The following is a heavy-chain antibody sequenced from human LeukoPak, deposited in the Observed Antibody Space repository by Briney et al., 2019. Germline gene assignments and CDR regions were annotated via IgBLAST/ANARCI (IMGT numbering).Heavy chain of an antibody. CDR2: INPSGGST. D-gene: IGHD1-26*01. J-gene: IGHJ6*02. Sequence: ASVKVSCTASGYTFTSYYLQWVRQAPGQGLEWMGIINPSGGSTTYAQKFQGRVTVTRDTSTSTVYMELSSLRSEDTAVYYCARETDIVGAPTRGYYGMDVWGQGTTVTVSS. CDR1: GYTFTSYY. V-gene: IGHV1-46*01. CDR3: ARETDIVGAPTRGYYGMDV.